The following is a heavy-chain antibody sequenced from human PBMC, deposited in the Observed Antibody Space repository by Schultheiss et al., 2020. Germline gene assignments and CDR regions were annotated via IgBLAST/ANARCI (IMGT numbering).Heavy chain of an antibody. V-gene: IGHV3-23*01. CDR2: ISGSGAST. D-gene: IGHD3-10*01. J-gene: IGHJ4*02. CDR1: GFTFTSYA. CDR3: ARAAMVRGVIFDY. Sequence: GGSLRLSCAASGFTFTSYAFNWVRQAPGKGLEWVSVISGSGASTYYADSVKGRFTISRDNSKNTLYLQMNSLRAEDTAVYYCARAAMVRGVIFDYWGQGTLVTVSS.